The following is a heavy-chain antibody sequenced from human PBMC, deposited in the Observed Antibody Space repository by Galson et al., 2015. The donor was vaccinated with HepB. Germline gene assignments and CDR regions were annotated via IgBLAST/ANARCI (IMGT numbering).Heavy chain of an antibody. CDR3: ARAGGYSYGHDY. CDR2: IILILGIA. Sequence: SVKVSCKASGGTFSSYTISWVRQAPGQGLEWMGRIILILGIANYAQKFQGRVTITADKSTSTAYMELSSLRSEDTAVYYCARAGGYSYGHDYWGQGTLVTVSS. D-gene: IGHD5-18*01. V-gene: IGHV1-69*02. CDR1: GGTFSSYT. J-gene: IGHJ4*02.